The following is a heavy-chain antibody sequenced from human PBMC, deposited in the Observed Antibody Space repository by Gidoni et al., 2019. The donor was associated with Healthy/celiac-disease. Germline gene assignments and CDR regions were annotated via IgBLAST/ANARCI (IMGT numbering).Heavy chain of an antibody. J-gene: IGHJ4*02. CDR2: IRSKAYGGTT. V-gene: IGHV3-49*04. CDR1: GFPFGDYA. D-gene: IGHD3-22*01. CDR3: TRDRGITMIVVSDY. Sequence: EVQLVESGGGLVQPGRSLRLSCTASGFPFGDYAMRWVRQAPGKGLEWVGFIRSKAYGGTTEYAASVKGRFTISRDDSKSIAYLQMNSLKTEDTAVYYCTRDRGITMIVVSDYWGQGTLVTVSS.